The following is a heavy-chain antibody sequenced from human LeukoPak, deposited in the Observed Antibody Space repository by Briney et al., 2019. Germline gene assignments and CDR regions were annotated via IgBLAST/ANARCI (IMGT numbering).Heavy chain of an antibody. V-gene: IGHV4-39*07. CDR2: IYYSGST. Sequence: NPSETLSLTCTVSGGSISSSSYYWGWIRQPPGKGLEWIGSIYYSGSTYYNPSLKSRVTISVDTSKNQFSLKLSSVTAADTAVYYCARENYDILTGYYPLDYWGQGTLVTVSS. CDR1: GGSISSSSYY. CDR3: ARENYDILTGYYPLDY. D-gene: IGHD3-9*01. J-gene: IGHJ4*02.